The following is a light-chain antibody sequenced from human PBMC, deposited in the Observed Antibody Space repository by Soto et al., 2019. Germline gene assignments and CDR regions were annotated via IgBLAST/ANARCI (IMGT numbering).Light chain of an antibody. CDR1: SSDIGGYDY. J-gene: IGLJ2*01. CDR3: TSYASGSSHVV. V-gene: IGLV2-14*01. Sequence: QSALTQPASVSGSPGQSITLSCTGTSSDIGGYDYVSWYQRHPGKAPKLIIYDVNNRPSGVSNRFSGSKSGNTASLTISGLPAEDEADYYCTSYASGSSHVVFGGGTKVTVL. CDR2: DVN.